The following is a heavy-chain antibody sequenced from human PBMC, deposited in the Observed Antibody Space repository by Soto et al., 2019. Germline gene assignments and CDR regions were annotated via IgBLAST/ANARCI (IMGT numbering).Heavy chain of an antibody. CDR2: IWHDASHE. J-gene: IGHJ6*02. CDR1: GFAFSNFV. V-gene: IGHV3-33*01. D-gene: IGHD3-10*01. CDR3: SSEWRGECRAYSYYGMDN. Sequence: GGSLRLSCAASGFAFSNFVMHWVRQAPGKGLECVAVIWHDASHEYYADSVQGRCTIFRDNSKHLFYLQMNSLRTEDTVVYYFSSEWRGECRAYSYYGMDNWGHGTTVTVSS.